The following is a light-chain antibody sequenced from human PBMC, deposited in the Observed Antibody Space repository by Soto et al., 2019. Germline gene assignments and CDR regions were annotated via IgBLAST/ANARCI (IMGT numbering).Light chain of an antibody. CDR1: PSIDDN. J-gene: IGKJ1*01. CDR3: HQHSYCPPWT. CDR2: RAS. V-gene: IGKV3-15*01. Sequence: EIGLPQPPLSLSVSPGERATLCFRARPSIDDNLAWYQQKPGQAPRLLIFRASSRVTGVPARFSASGSGTTFTLPTSSLQSEDSAVTYCHQHSYCPPWTFGPGTKVDIK.